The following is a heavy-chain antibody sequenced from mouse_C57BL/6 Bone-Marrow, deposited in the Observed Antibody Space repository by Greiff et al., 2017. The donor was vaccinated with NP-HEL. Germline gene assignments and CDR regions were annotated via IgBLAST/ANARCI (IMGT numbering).Heavy chain of an antibody. CDR1: GFNIKDDY. CDR3: TTVYYYGSSYFDY. CDR2: IDPENGDT. V-gene: IGHV14-4*01. Sequence: VQLQQSGAELVRPGASVKLSCTASGFNIKDDYMHWVKQRPEQGLEWIGWIDPENGDTEYASKFQGKATITADTSSNTAYLQLSSLTSEDTAVYYCTTVYYYGSSYFDYWGQGTTLTVSS. J-gene: IGHJ2*01. D-gene: IGHD1-1*01.